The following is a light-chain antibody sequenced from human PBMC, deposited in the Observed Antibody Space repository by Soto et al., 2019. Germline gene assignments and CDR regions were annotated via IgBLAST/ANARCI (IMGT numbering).Light chain of an antibody. CDR1: QSFSSY. V-gene: IGKV3-20*01. Sequence: TVLTQSPGTLSLSPGERATLSCRASQSFSSYLAWYQQKPGQAPRLLIYGASSRASGIPDRFIGSGSGTDFTLIISRLEPEDFEVYYCQQYGSSLRTFGPGTQVDIX. J-gene: IGKJ1*01. CDR3: QQYGSSLRT. CDR2: GAS.